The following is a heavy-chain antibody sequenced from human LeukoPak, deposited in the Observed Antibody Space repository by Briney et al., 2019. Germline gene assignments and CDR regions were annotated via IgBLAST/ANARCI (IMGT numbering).Heavy chain of an antibody. CDR1: TITLSNYG. V-gene: IGHV3-23*01. D-gene: IGHD3-10*01. CDR2: LSERGGNT. CDR3: AKRGVVIRGVIIIGFHKEAYYFDC. Sequence: GGSLTLSCVVSTITLSNYGMSWLRQAQGKGLEWVSGLSERGGNTKYADSVKGRFIISRDNSKNTMYLQMNSVRAEDTAVYFCAKRGVVIRGVIIIGFHKEAYYFDCWGQGILVTVSS. J-gene: IGHJ4*02.